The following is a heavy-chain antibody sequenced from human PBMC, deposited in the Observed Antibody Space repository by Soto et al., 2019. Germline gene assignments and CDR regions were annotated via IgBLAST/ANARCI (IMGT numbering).Heavy chain of an antibody. CDR2: IYYRGST. V-gene: IGHV4-59*01. CDR3: ARDKITGLFDY. D-gene: IGHD2-8*02. Sequence: SSGAPSAPRPVSGCSIGGFYWGWVRQSPGKGLEWIGYIYYRGSTNYNPSLKTRVAISVDTSKNQFSLQVSSVTAADTAVYYCARDKITGLFDYWGQGTLVTVSS. J-gene: IGHJ4*02. CDR1: GCSIGGFY.